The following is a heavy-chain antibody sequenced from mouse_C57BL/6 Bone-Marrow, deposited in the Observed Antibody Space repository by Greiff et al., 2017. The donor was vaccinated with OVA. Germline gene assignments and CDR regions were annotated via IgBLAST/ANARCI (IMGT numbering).Heavy chain of an antibody. CDR2: ISDGGSYT. CDR1: GFTFSSYA. CDR3: ARARGDY. V-gene: IGHV5-4*03. J-gene: IGHJ4*01. Sequence: EVKLMESGGGLVKPGGSLKLSCAASGFTFSSYAMSWVRQTPEKRLEWVATISDGGSYTYYPANVKGRFTISRDNAKNNLYLQMSHLKSEDTAMYYCARARGDYWGQGTSVTVSS.